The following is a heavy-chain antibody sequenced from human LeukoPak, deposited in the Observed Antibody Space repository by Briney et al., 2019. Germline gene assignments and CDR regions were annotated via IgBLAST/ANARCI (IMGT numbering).Heavy chain of an antibody. J-gene: IGHJ4*02. CDR1: RFPLSSYS. CDR2: INIDSTTV. CDR3: STAKLDN. V-gene: IGHV3-48*01. Sequence: RGSLRLSCADSRFPLSSYSINWVRPAPGKGLQRVSYINIDSTTVNYADSVKGRFTISRDNAKNSLYLQMNSLRAEDTAVYYCSTAKLDNWGQGTLVTVSS.